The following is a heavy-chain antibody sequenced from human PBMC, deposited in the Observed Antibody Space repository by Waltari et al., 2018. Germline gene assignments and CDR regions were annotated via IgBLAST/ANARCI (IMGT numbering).Heavy chain of an antibody. CDR2: IYTSGST. CDR1: GGSISSGSYY. V-gene: IGHV4-61*09. CDR3: GGSTMVQGVGFYYYYGMDV. Sequence: QVQLQESGPGLVKPSQTLSLTCTVSGGSISSGSYYWSWIRQPAGKGLEWIGYIYTSGSTNYNPALKSRVTISVDTSKNQFSLKLSSVTAADTAVYYCGGSTMVQGVGFYYYYGMDVWGQGTTVTVSS. D-gene: IGHD3-10*01. J-gene: IGHJ6*02.